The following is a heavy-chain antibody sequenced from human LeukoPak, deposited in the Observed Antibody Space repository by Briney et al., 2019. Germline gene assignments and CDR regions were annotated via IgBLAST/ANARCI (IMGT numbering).Heavy chain of an antibody. J-gene: IGHJ4*02. Sequence: GGSLRPSCAASGFTFSSYGMHWVRQAPGKGLEWVAVISYDGSNKYYADSVKGRFTISRDNSKNTLYLQTNSLRAEDTAVYYCASHGYNSDYWGQGTLVTVSS. D-gene: IGHD5-24*01. CDR1: GFTFSSYG. CDR2: ISYDGSNK. V-gene: IGHV3-30*03. CDR3: ASHGYNSDY.